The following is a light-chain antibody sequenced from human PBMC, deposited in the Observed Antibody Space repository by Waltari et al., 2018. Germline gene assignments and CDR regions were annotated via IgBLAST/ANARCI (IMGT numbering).Light chain of an antibody. CDR3: CSYGGTVV. V-gene: IGLV2-23*01. J-gene: IGLJ2*01. Sequence: QSALTQPASVSGSPGQSITLSCTGSSSDVGNYNFFVSWYQHHPGEAPHLIIYETNERPSGVYDRFSGSKSANTAFLIISGLQAEEAAYYYCCSYGGTVVFGGGTKLTVL. CDR2: ETN. CDR1: SSDVGNYNFF.